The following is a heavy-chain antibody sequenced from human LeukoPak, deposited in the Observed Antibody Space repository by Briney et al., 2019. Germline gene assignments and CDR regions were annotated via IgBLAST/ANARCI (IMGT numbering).Heavy chain of an antibody. CDR2: IHTSGSA. Sequence: SETLSLTCAVSSASVTSHHWAWIRQPAGKGLEWIGRIHTSGSAEYNPSLQSRVTLSVDVSKKQFSLKMTSATAADTAVYYCARDIVYLIDEDYGWGQGTLVTVSS. CDR3: ARDIVYLIDEDYG. D-gene: IGHD4-17*01. V-gene: IGHV4-4*07. CDR1: SASVTSHH. J-gene: IGHJ4*02.